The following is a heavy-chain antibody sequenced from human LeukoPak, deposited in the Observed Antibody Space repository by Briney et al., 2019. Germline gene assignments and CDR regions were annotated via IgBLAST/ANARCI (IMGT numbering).Heavy chain of an antibody. Sequence: SGGSLRLSCAASGFTFSSYAMHWVRQAPGKGLEWVAVISYDGSNKYYADSVKGRFTISRDNSKNTLYLQMNSLRAEVTAVYYCARTPISYYFDYWGQGTLVTVSS. J-gene: IGHJ4*02. CDR1: GFTFSSYA. CDR3: ARTPISYYFDY. D-gene: IGHD2-15*01. CDR2: ISYDGSNK. V-gene: IGHV3-30*04.